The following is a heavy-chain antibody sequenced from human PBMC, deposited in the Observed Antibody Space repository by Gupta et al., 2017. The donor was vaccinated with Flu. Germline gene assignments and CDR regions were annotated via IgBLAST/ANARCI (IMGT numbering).Heavy chain of an antibody. D-gene: IGHD6-6*01. V-gene: IGHV4-61*02. CDR2: IYTSGST. J-gene: IGHJ4*02. Sequence: QPAGKGLEWIGRIYTSGSTNYNPSLKSRVTISVDTSKNQFSLKLSSVTAADTAVYYCARWFFSSYHSGFDYWGQGTLVTVSS. CDR3: ARWFFSSYHSGFDY.